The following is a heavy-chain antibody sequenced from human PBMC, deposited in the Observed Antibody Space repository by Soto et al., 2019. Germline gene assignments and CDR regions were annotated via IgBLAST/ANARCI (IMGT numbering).Heavy chain of an antibody. CDR2: IKQDGSEK. CDR1: GFTFSSYW. V-gene: IGHV3-7*01. CDR3: ARSWKGGMTGYFDY. J-gene: IGHJ4*02. D-gene: IGHD3-16*01. Sequence: EVQLVESGGGLVQPGGSLRLSCAASGFTFSSYWMSWVRQAPGKGLEWVANIKQDGSEKYYVDSVKGRFTISRDNAKNSLYLQMNSLRAEDTAVYYCARSWKGGMTGYFDYWGQGTLVTVSS.